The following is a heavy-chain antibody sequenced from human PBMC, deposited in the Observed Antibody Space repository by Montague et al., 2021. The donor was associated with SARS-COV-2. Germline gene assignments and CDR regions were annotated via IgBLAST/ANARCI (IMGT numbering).Heavy chain of an antibody. Sequence: SETLSLTCAVYSGSFSDYYWTWIRQPPGKGLEWIGEINHTGSATYNPSLKRRVTLSVDTSKNQFSLKLQSVTAADTAVYYCARGQVTICGMLIFIPAAGHLDGWGQGTSVTVSS. J-gene: IGHJ3*01. V-gene: IGHV4-34*01. CDR1: SGSFSDYY. CDR2: INHTGSA. CDR3: ARGQVTICGMLIFIPAAGHLDG. D-gene: IGHD3-3*01.